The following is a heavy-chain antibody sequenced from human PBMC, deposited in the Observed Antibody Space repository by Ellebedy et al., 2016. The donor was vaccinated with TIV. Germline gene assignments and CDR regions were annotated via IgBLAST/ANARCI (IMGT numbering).Heavy chain of an antibody. CDR3: ARLPTVTTEAITGGARFYFDY. V-gene: IGHV4-34*01. J-gene: IGHJ4*02. CDR2: INHSGST. Sequence: MPGGSLRLSCAVYGGSFSGYYWSWIRQPPGKGLEWIGEINHSGSTNYNPSLKSRVTISVDTSKNQFSLKLSSVTAADTAVYYCARLPTVTTEAITGGARFYFDYWGQGTLVTVSS. D-gene: IGHD4-17*01. CDR1: GGSFSGYY.